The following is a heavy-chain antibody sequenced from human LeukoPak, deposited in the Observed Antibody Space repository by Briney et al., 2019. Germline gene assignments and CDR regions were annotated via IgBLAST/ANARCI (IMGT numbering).Heavy chain of an antibody. D-gene: IGHD3-3*01. V-gene: IGHV1-69*13. J-gene: IGHJ3*02. Sequence: ASVKVSCKASGGSLKNFAISWVRQAPGQGPEWMGGFNHIYGTTNYAQKFQGRVTITVDDSTNIAYLDLSSPRSDDTALYYCARRAEWFSWTRLDAFDIWGQGTMVTVSS. CDR2: FNHIYGTT. CDR3: ARRAEWFSWTRLDAFDI. CDR1: GGSLKNFA.